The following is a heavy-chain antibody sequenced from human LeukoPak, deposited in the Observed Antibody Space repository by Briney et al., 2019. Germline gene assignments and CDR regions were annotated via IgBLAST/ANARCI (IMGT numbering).Heavy chain of an antibody. D-gene: IGHD6-19*01. CDR1: GGSFSGYY. J-gene: IGHJ4*02. CDR3: ARAMGRASPRIAVAGRGYFDY. Sequence: NPSETLSLTCAVYGGSFSGYYWSWIRQPPGKGLEWIGEINHSGSTNYNPSLKSRVTISVDTSKNQFSLKLSSVTAADTAVYYCARAMGRASPRIAVAGRGYFDYWGQGTLVTVSS. V-gene: IGHV4-34*01. CDR2: INHSGST.